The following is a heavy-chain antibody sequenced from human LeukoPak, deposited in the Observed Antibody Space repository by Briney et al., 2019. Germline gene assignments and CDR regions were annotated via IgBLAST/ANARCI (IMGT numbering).Heavy chain of an antibody. V-gene: IGHV3-7*01. CDR2: TKPDGSAE. CDR3: ARDPTTDYYMDV. CDR1: GFTFRNYW. J-gene: IGHJ6*03. D-gene: IGHD1-1*01. Sequence: GGSLRLSCAASGFTFRNYWMGWVRQAPGKGLEWVANTKPDGSAEYYADSVRGRFTTSRDNANNFLYLQMNSLRAEDTAVYYCARDPTTDYYMDVWGKGTTVTVSS.